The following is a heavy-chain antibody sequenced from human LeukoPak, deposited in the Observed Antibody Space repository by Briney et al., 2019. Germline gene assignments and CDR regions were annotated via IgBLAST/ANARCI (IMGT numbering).Heavy chain of an antibody. Sequence: PSETLSLTCTVSGGSIRSSPYYWGWIRQPPGKGLEWIGSLYYSGSTYYNPSLKSRVTISVDTSKNQFSLKLSSVTAADTAVYYCARAGGPLGLRYFEWLSRDYYYYYMDVWGKGTTVTVSS. CDR3: ARAGGPLGLRYFEWLSRDYYYYYMDV. CDR2: LYYSGST. V-gene: IGHV4-39*07. CDR1: GGSIRSSPYY. J-gene: IGHJ6*03. D-gene: IGHD3-9*01.